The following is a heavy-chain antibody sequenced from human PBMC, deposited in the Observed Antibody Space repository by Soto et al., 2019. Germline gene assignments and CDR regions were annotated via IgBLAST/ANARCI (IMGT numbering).Heavy chain of an antibody. Sequence: EVQLVESGGGLVQPWGSLRLSCAASGFTFSSYSMNWVRQAPGKGLEWVSYISSSSSTIYYADSVKGRFTISRDNAKNSLYLQMNSLRAEDTAVYYCARDRGSYYGSGSYYNGDYWGQGTLVTVSS. CDR1: GFTFSSYS. V-gene: IGHV3-48*01. D-gene: IGHD3-10*01. CDR3: ARDRGSYYGSGSYYNGDY. J-gene: IGHJ4*02. CDR2: ISSSSSTI.